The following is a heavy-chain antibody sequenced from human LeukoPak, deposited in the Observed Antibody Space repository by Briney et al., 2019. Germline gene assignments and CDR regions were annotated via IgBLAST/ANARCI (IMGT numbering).Heavy chain of an antibody. J-gene: IGHJ4*02. CDR1: GYSFTSFW. CDR3: ARSSGDYIDY. CDR2: IYPRDSDT. Sequence: GESLKISCKGSGYSFTSFWIGWVRQMPGKGLEWVGIIYPRDSDTKYSPPFQGQATISVDKSISTAYLQWSSLKASDTATYYCARSSGDYIDYWGQGTLVTVSS. V-gene: IGHV5-51*01.